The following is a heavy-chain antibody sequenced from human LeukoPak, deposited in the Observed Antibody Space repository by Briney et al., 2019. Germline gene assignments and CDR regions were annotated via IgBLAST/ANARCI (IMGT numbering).Heavy chain of an antibody. CDR3: ARDSGGTFDY. V-gene: IGHV3-21*01. CDR1: GFTFSSYS. CDR2: ISSSSSYI. J-gene: IGHJ4*02. Sequence: GGSLRLSCAASGFTFSSYSMNWVRQAPGKGLEWVSSISSSSSYIYYADSVKGRFTISRDSAKNSLYLQMNSLRAEDTAVYYCARDSGGTFDYWGQGTLVTVSS. D-gene: IGHD2-15*01.